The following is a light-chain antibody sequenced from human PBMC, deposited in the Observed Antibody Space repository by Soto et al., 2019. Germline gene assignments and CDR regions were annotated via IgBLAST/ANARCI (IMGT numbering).Light chain of an antibody. CDR1: HVINSW. CDR3: QQSNSFHRT. CDR2: AAS. J-gene: IGKJ4*01. V-gene: IGKV1-12*01. Sequence: DIQMTQSPSSVSASVGDRVTITCRASHVINSWLAWYQQKPGKAPKLLIYAASSLQSGVPSRFSGSGSGTEFTLTISSLQHADSDTYFCQQSNSFHRTLGGGTKVDIK.